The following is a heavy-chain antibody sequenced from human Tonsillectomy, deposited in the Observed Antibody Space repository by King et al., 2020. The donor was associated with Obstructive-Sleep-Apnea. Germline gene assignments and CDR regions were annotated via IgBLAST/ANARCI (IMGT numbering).Heavy chain of an antibody. CDR1: GGSVSSGSYY. J-gene: IGHJ6*02. D-gene: IGHD3-3*01. V-gene: IGHV4-61*01. CDR3: AGYDFWSGHYYGMDV. CDR2: IYYTGRT. Sequence: QLQESGPGLVKPSETLSLTCTVSGGSVSSGSYYWGWIRQPPGKGLECIGYIYYTGRTTYNHSPKSRVTISGDTSKNQFSLKLRSVTAADTAVYYCAGYDFWSGHYYGMDVWGQGTTVTVSS.